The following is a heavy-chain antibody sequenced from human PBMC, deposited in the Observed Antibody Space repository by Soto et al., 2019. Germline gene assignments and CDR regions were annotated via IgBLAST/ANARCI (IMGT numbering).Heavy chain of an antibody. CDR2: ITSGSAYI. V-gene: IGHV3-21*01. Sequence: EVQLVESGGGLVNPGGSLRLSCAASGFTFSSFNMNWVRQAPGKGLEWVSSITSGSAYIYYADSVRGRFTVSRDNARNSLYLQMDSLRAEDTAVYYCARDYLPRLRFLDNWGQGILVTVSS. CDR1: GFTFSSFN. D-gene: IGHD3-3*01. J-gene: IGHJ4*02. CDR3: ARDYLPRLRFLDN.